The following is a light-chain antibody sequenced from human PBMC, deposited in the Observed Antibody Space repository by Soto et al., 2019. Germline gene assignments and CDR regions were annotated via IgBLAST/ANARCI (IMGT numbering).Light chain of an antibody. CDR2: TNN. CDR1: SSNIGSNY. CDR3: AAWDDSLSVYV. J-gene: IGLJ1*01. V-gene: IGLV1-47*01. Sequence: QSVLTQPPSASGTPGRRVTISCSGSSSNIGSNYVYWYQQLPGTAPKLLIYTNNQRPSGVPDRFSGSRSGTSASLAISGLRSEDETDYYCAAWDDSLSVYVFGTGTKVTLL.